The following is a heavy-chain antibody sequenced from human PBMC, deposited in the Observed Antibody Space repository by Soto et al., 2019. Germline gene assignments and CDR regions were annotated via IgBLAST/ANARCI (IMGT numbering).Heavy chain of an antibody. CDR2: IHYSGTT. V-gene: IGHV4-59*01. CDR1: GGSMRNYF. CDR3: AAGEASSRNLAPYYLDF. D-gene: IGHD6-13*01. Sequence: SETLSLTCTVSGGSMRNYFWTWIRQPPGKGLEWIGYIHYSGTTSFFPSYNPSLRSRVTISEDTSKNQFSLKLLSVTTADTAVYFCAAGEASSRNLAPYYLDFWGQGTLVTVS. J-gene: IGHJ4*02.